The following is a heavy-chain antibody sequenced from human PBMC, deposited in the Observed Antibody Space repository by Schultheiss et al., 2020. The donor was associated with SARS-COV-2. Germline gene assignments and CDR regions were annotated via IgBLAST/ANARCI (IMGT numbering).Heavy chain of an antibody. CDR2: ISGSGGST. CDR1: GFTFSSYA. CDR3: ARDGNIVLMVYAPPAIDAFDI. D-gene: IGHD2-8*01. J-gene: IGHJ3*02. V-gene: IGHV3-23*01. Sequence: GGSLRLSCAASGFTFSSYAMSWVRQAPGKGLEWVSAISGSGGSTYYADSVKGRFTISRDNAKNSLYLQMNSLRAEDTAVYYCARDGNIVLMVYAPPAIDAFDIWGQGTMVTVSS.